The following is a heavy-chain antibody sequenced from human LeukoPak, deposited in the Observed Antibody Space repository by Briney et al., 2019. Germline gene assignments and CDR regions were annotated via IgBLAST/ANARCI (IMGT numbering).Heavy chain of an antibody. J-gene: IGHJ4*02. CDR3: ARDQDCSGGSCYSY. CDR2: IYYSGST. CDR1: GGSISSSSYY. D-gene: IGHD2-15*01. Sequence: SETLSLTCTVSGGSISSSSYYWGWIRQPPGKGLEWIGSIYYSGSTYYNPSLKSRVTISVDTSKNQFSLKLSSVTAADTAVYYCARDQDCSGGSCYSYWGQGTLVTVSS. V-gene: IGHV4-39*07.